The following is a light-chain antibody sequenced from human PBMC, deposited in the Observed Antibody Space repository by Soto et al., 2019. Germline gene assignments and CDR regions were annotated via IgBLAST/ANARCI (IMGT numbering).Light chain of an antibody. V-gene: IGLV2-8*01. CDR2: EVS. CDR3: SSFAGSNTDVV. CDR1: SSDVGAYDY. J-gene: IGLJ2*01. Sequence: QSALTQPSSASGSPGQSVTISCTGTSSDVGAYDYVSWYQQHPDKAPKLMIYEVSKRPSGVPDRFSGSKSGNTASLTVSGLQADDEADYYCSSFAGSNTDVVFGGGTKLTVL.